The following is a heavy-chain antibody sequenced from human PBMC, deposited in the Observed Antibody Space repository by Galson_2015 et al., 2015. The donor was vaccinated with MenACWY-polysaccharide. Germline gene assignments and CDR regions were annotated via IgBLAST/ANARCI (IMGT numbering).Heavy chain of an antibody. CDR1: GFSFSSHD. J-gene: IGHJ4*02. V-gene: IGHV3-48*01. CDR2: ISVSSRTI. Sequence: LRLSCAASGFSFSSHDMNWVRQAPGKRLEWVTYISVSSRTIDYAGSVKGRFTISRDNAKNSVYLQMNSLRAEDTAVYHCARAVTPFRVEVVPGALDYWGQGTLVTVSS. CDR3: ARAVTPFRVEVVPGALDY. D-gene: IGHD4/OR15-4a*01.